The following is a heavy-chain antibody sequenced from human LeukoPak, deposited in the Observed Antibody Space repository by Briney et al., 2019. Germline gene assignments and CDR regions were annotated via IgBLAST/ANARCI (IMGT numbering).Heavy chain of an antibody. D-gene: IGHD4-23*01. CDR1: GITFTNFA. CDR2: ISGSGTTT. V-gene: IGHV3-23*01. J-gene: IGHJ4*02. CDR3: ARIYGGNSNFDY. Sequence: GGSLRLSCAASGITFTNFAMSWVRQAPGKGLEWVSTISGSGTTTFYADSVKGRFTISRDNSKNTLYLQMSSLRAEDTAVYPCARIYGGNSNFDYWGQGTLVTVSS.